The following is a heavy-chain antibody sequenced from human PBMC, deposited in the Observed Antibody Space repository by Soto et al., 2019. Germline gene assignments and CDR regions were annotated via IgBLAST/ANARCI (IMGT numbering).Heavy chain of an antibody. D-gene: IGHD2-21*02. Sequence: QVQLVESGGGVVQPGRSMRLSCAASGFTFSSYGMHWVRQAPGKGLEWVAVIWYDGSNKYYADSVKGRFTISRDNSKNTLYLQMNSLRAEDTAVYYCAREVLCGGDCYSGGMDVWGQGTTVTVSS. V-gene: IGHV3-33*01. CDR2: IWYDGSNK. CDR1: GFTFSSYG. J-gene: IGHJ6*02. CDR3: AREVLCGGDCYSGGMDV.